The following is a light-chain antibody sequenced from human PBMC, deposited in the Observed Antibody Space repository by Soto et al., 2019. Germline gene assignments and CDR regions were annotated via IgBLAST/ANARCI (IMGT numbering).Light chain of an antibody. CDR1: SSEVGGYNF. Sequence: QSVLTQPASVSGSPGQSITISCTGTSSEVGGYNFVSWYQQHPGKAPKFVIYDVRNRPSGVSNRFSGSKSGNTASLTIAGLQSEDEADYYCSSFATSSTHHLVFGGRTKLTVL. CDR2: DVR. CDR3: SSFATSSTHHLV. J-gene: IGLJ3*02. V-gene: IGLV2-14*03.